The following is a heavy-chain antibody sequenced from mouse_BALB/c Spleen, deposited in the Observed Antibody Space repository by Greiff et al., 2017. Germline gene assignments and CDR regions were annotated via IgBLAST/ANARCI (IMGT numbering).Heavy chain of an antibody. J-gene: IGHJ3*01. CDR3: TRGGDYERRFAY. CDR2: IYPSDSYT. Sequence: VQLQQPGAELVRPGASVKLSCKASGYTFTSYWINWVKQRPGQGLEWIGNIYPSDSYTNYNQKFKDKATLTVDKSSSTAYMQLSSPTSEDSAVYYCTRGGDYERRFAYWGQGTLVTVSA. D-gene: IGHD2-4*01. V-gene: IGHV1-69*02. CDR1: GYTFTSYW.